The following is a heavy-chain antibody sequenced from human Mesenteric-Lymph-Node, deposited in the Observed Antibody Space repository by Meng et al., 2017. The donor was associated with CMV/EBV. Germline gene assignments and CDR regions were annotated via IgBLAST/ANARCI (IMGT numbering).Heavy chain of an antibody. Sequence: GGSLRLSCAASGFTFSSYSMNWVRQAPGKGLEWVSYISSSATTTHYADSVKGRFTISRDNAKNSVYLQMNSLRAEDTAVYYCARGLIDRYSGSEYWGQGTLVTVSS. D-gene: IGHD1-26*01. CDR2: ISSSATTT. CDR1: GFTFSSYS. CDR3: ARGLIDRYSGSEY. V-gene: IGHV3-48*04. J-gene: IGHJ4*02.